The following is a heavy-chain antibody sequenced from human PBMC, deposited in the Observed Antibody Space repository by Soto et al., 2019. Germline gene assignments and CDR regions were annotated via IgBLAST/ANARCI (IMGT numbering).Heavy chain of an antibody. Sequence: EVQLVESGGGLVQPGGSLRLSCAASGFTFSSYSMNWVRQAPGKGLEWVSYISSSSSTIYYADSVKGRFTISRDNAKNSLYLQMNSLRAEDTAVYYCAREGDGWELLLRRWGQGTLVTVSS. J-gene: IGHJ4*02. D-gene: IGHD1-26*01. CDR2: ISSSSSTI. CDR1: GFTFSSYS. CDR3: AREGDGWELLLRR. V-gene: IGHV3-48*01.